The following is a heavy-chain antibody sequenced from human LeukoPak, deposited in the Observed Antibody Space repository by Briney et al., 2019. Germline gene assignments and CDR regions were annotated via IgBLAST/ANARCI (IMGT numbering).Heavy chain of an antibody. CDR3: ARLPYYYDSNPKDY. Sequence: ASVKVSCKASGYTFTSYDINWVRQATGQGLEWMGWMNPNSGNTGYAQKFQGRVTMTRNTSISTAYMELSSLRSEDTAVYYCARLPYYYDSNPKDYWGQGTLVTVSS. V-gene: IGHV1-8*01. CDR2: MNPNSGNT. CDR1: GYTFTSYD. J-gene: IGHJ4*02. D-gene: IGHD3-22*01.